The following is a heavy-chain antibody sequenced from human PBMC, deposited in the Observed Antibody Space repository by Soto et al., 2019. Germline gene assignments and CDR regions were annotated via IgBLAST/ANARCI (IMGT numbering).Heavy chain of an antibody. CDR1: GYTFTSYA. CDR2: INAGNGNT. CDR3: ASFAPGTAVAGTGTPPYYYYMDV. J-gene: IGHJ6*03. D-gene: IGHD6-19*01. Sequence: ASVKVSCKASGYTFTSYAMHWVRQAPGQRLEWMGWINAGNGNTKYSQKFQGRVTITRDTSASTAYMELSSLRSEDTAVYYCASFAPGTAVAGTGTPPYYYYMDVWGKGTTVTVSS. V-gene: IGHV1-3*01.